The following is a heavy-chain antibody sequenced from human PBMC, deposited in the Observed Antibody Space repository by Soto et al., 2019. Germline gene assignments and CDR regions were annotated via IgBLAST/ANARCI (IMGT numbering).Heavy chain of an antibody. D-gene: IGHD3-3*01. CDR3: ARSAITLFGVVSIPPHYYSEMDV. CDR2: IIPIFGIG. Sequence: QVQLVQSGAEGKKPGSSVKVSCKASGGTFNRYAISWVRQAPGQGLEWMGGIIPIFGIGNDAQRFQGRVTTTADESTGTAYMELSSLRSEDTGVYYCARSAITLFGVVSIPPHYYSEMDVWGQGTTVTVSS. CDR1: GGTFNRYA. J-gene: IGHJ6*02. V-gene: IGHV1-69*01.